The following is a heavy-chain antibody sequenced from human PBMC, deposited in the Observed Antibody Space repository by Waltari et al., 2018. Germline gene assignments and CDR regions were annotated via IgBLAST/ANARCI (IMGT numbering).Heavy chain of an antibody. J-gene: IGHJ4*02. Sequence: QVQLVESGGGVVQPGRSLRLSCAASGFTFSSYAMHWVRQAPGKGLEWVAVISYDGSNKYYADSVKGRFTISRDNSKNTLYLQMNSLRAEDTAVYYCARVMAGSSWFGAFDYWGQGTLVTVSS. CDR1: GFTFSSYA. D-gene: IGHD6-13*01. V-gene: IGHV3-30-3*01. CDR3: ARVMAGSSWFGAFDY. CDR2: ISYDGSNK.